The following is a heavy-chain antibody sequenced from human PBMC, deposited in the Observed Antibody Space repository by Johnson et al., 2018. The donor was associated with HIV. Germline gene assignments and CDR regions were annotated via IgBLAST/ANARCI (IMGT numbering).Heavy chain of an antibody. V-gene: IGHV3-30*04. CDR2: ISLDGSNK. CDR1: GFTFSNYA. Sequence: QVQLVESGGGVVQPGRSLRLSCAASGFTFSNYAMHWVRQAPGKGLEWVSVISLDGSNKYYADSVKGRFTISRDTSKNTLYLQMNSLSAEDTAVYYCARDEMGVVTGISDIWGQGTMVTVSS. CDR3: ARDEMGVVTGISDI. D-gene: IGHD3-10*01. J-gene: IGHJ3*02.